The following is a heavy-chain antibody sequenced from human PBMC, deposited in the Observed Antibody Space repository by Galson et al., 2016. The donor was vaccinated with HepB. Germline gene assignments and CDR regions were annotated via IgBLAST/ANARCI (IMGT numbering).Heavy chain of an antibody. CDR2: LPQSGAI. D-gene: IGHD3-10*01. CDR3: ARGSVVRGLRYYGSGKQSGGFLDM. CDR1: GGSFNGKC. J-gene: IGHJ3*02. V-gene: IGHV4-34*01. Sequence: SETLSLTCAVYGGSFNGKCWTWIRQSPGKGLEWIGELPQSGAINYTPSLKSQVTIPGHRSNNQFYLKLTSLTAAATAMYFCARGSVVRGLRYYGSGKQSGGFLDMWGQGTMVTVSS.